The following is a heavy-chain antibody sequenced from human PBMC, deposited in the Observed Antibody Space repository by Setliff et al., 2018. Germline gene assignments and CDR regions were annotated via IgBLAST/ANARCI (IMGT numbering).Heavy chain of an antibody. D-gene: IGHD7-27*01. Sequence: PGGSLRLSCSGSGFIFSRESMNWVRQAPGKGLEWVSTISKNSKYIFYSDSLKGRFITSRDNSKNTLSLQMSSLRAEDTAFYYCACLDWGEKFFNVDAWGKGTTVTVSS. CDR2: ISKNSKYI. J-gene: IGHJ6*04. CDR1: GFIFSRES. CDR3: ACLDWGEKFFNVDA. V-gene: IGHV3-21*04.